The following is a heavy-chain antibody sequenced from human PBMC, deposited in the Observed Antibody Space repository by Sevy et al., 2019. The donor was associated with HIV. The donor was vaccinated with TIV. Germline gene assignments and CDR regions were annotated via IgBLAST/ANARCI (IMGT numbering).Heavy chain of an antibody. Sequence: GGSLRLSCAASGFTFSNYGMHWVRQAPGKGLERVAVVWNDGSNKYYADSVKGRFTISGDNSMNTQYLQMNSLRGEDTAVYFCVCGCDFNNSSAMWYFDYWGQGTLVTVSS. D-gene: IGHD2-21*02. CDR3: VCGCDFNNSSAMWYFDY. J-gene: IGHJ4*02. CDR2: VWNDGSNK. V-gene: IGHV3-33*01. CDR1: GFTFSNYG.